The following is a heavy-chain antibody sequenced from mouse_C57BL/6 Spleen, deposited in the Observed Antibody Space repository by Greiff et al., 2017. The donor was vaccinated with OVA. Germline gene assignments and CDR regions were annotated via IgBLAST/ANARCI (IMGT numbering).Heavy chain of an antibody. J-gene: IGHJ2*01. CDR1: GYAFSSYW. D-gene: IGHD1-1*01. CDR3: ARDYYGSSYFDY. Sequence: VQLQQPGAELVKPGASVKISCKASGYAFSSYWMNWVKQRPGKGLEWIGQIYPGDGDTNYNGKFKGKATLTADKSSSTAYMQLSSLTSEDSAVYFCARDYYGSSYFDYWGQGTTLTVSS. V-gene: IGHV1-80*01. CDR2: IYPGDGDT.